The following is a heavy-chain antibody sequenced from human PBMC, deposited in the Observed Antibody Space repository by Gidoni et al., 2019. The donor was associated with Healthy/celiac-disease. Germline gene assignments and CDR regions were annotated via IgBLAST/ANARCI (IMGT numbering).Heavy chain of an antibody. CDR2: IKSKTDGGTT. CDR3: TTSYDDAFDI. Sequence: EVQLVESGGGLVKPGGSLRLSCAASGFPFSNAWMSWVRQAPGKGLEWVGCIKSKTDGGTTDYAAPVKGRFTISRDDSKNTLYLQMNSLKTEDTAVYYCTTSYDDAFDIWGQGTMVTVSS. D-gene: IGHD5-12*01. V-gene: IGHV3-15*01. J-gene: IGHJ3*02. CDR1: GFPFSNAW.